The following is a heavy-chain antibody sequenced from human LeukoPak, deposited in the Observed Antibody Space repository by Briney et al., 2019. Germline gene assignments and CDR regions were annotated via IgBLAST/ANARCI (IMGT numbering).Heavy chain of an antibody. CDR3: TTADYYDSSGYEF. Sequence: GGSLRLSCAASGFTFSNAWMSWVRQAPGKGLEWVCRIKSKTDGETTDYAAPVKGRFTISRDDSKNTLYLQMNSLKTEDTAVYYCTTADYYDSSGYEFWGQGTLVTVSS. D-gene: IGHD3-22*01. J-gene: IGHJ4*02. CDR2: IKSKTDGETT. V-gene: IGHV3-15*01. CDR1: GFTFSNAW.